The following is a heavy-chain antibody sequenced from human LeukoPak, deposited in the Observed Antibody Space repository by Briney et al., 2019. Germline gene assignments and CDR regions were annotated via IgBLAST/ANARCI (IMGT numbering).Heavy chain of an antibody. D-gene: IGHD3-3*01. J-gene: IGHJ4*02. V-gene: IGHV3-48*01. CDR2: ISSSSSTI. CDR1: GFTFSSYS. CDR3: AKREWLLYLGGPFDY. Sequence: PGGSLRLSCAASGFTFSSYSMNWVRQAPGKGLEWVSYISSSSSTIYYADSVKGRFTISRDNSKNTLYLQMNSLRAEDTAVYYCAKREWLLYLGGPFDYWGQGTLVTVSS.